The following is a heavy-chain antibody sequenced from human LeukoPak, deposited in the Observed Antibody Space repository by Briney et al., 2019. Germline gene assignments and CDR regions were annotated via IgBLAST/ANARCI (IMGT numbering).Heavy chain of an antibody. Sequence: PSETLSLTCTVSGGSISTYYWSWIRQPPGKGLEWIGYIYYSGSTNYNPSLKSRVTISVDTSKNQFSLKLTSVTAADTTVYYCARATAFFDIWGQGTMVTVSS. CDR2: IYYSGST. J-gene: IGHJ3*02. CDR3: ARATAFFDI. V-gene: IGHV4-59*01. CDR1: GGSISTYY.